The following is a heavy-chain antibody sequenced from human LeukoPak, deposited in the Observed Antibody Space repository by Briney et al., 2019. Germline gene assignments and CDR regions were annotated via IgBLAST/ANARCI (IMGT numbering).Heavy chain of an antibody. D-gene: IGHD3-22*01. CDR3: ARNVTSYYDSRGYYAFDV. Sequence: IPSETLSLTCAVSNDSISSGYYWGWIRQPPGKGLEWIGSIYYSGSTSYNPSLKSRVTISVDTSKNHFSLRLSSVTAADTAVYYCARNVTSYYDSRGYYAFDVWGPGTIVTVSS. J-gene: IGHJ3*01. CDR1: NDSISSGYY. V-gene: IGHV4-38-2*01. CDR2: IYYSGST.